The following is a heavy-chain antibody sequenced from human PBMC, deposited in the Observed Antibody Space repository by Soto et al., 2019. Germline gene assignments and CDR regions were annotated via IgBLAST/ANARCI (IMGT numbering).Heavy chain of an antibody. Sequence: SETLSLTCTVSGASISSSSFYWGWIRQPPGKGLESIANIYYDGSTYYNPSLKSRVTISFDTSKNQFSLKLSSVTAADTAVYYCARTLIVPRLLMVPYVDWGQGTPVT. J-gene: IGHJ4*02. D-gene: IGHD6-6*01. CDR3: ARTLIVPRLLMVPYVD. CDR1: GASISSSSFY. CDR2: IYYDGST. V-gene: IGHV4-39*01.